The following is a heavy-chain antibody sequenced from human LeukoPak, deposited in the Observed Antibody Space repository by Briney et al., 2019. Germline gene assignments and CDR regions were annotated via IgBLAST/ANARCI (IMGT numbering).Heavy chain of an antibody. Sequence: GGSLRLSCAASGFTFSISVMHWVRQAPGKGLEFVSTINSNGRTTNYADSVKGRFTVSRDNSKNTLYLQMNSLRAEDTAVYYCAKDQVTGTTVYFDYWGQGTLVTVSS. V-gene: IGHV3-64*02. CDR3: AKDQVTGTTVYFDY. D-gene: IGHD1-7*01. J-gene: IGHJ4*02. CDR2: INSNGRTT. CDR1: GFTFSISV.